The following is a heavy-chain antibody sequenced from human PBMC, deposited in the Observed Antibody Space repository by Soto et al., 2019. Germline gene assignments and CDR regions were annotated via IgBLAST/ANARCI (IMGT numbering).Heavy chain of an antibody. V-gene: IGHV3-30*18. D-gene: IGHD3-22*01. Sequence: GGSLRLSCAASGFTFSRYGMHWVRQAPGKGLERVAVISKDGGTKYDADSVKGRFTISRDNSKNTLYLQMNSLRAEDTAVYFCAKETHSSGYGSYFDYWCQGTLFTVSS. CDR2: ISKDGGTK. CDR3: AKETHSSGYGSYFDY. J-gene: IGHJ4*02. CDR1: GFTFSRYG.